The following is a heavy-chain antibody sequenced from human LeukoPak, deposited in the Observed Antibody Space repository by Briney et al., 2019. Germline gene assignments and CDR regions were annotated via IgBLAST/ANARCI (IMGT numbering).Heavy chain of an antibody. Sequence: SETLSLTCAVYGGSFSGYYWSWIRQPPGKGLEWIGEINHSGSTNYNPSLKSRVTISVDTSKNQFSLRLSSVTAADTAVYYCAREQWEPRGTWGQGTLVTVSS. J-gene: IGHJ5*02. CDR3: AREQWEPRGT. V-gene: IGHV4-34*01. CDR2: INHSGST. CDR1: GGSFSGYY. D-gene: IGHD1-26*01.